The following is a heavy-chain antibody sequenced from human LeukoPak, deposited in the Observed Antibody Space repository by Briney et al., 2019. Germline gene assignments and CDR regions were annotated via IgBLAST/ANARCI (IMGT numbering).Heavy chain of an antibody. D-gene: IGHD1-14*01. Sequence: GGSLRLSCAASGFTFSSYGMHWVRQAPGKGLEWVAVISYDGSNKYYADSVKGRFTISRDNSKNTLYLQMNSLRAEDTAVYYCAKDSAGLDYYFDYWGQGTLVTVSS. J-gene: IGHJ4*02. CDR1: GFTFSSYG. V-gene: IGHV3-30*18. CDR2: ISYDGSNK. CDR3: AKDSAGLDYYFDY.